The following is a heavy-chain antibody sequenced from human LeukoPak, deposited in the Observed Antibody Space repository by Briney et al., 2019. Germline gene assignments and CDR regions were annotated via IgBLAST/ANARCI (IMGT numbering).Heavy chain of an antibody. V-gene: IGHV3-30-3*01. J-gene: IGHJ4*02. CDR1: GFTFSSYA. Sequence: GGSLRLSCAAYGFTFSSYAMRWVRQAAGKGREWVAVITYDGSNKYYADSVKGRFTIARENSKNTMDMQMNSLRPEDTAVYYCARAPRGGRITMIARHYFDYWGQGTLVTVSS. D-gene: IGHD3-22*01. CDR3: ARAPRGGRITMIARHYFDY. CDR2: ITYDGSNK.